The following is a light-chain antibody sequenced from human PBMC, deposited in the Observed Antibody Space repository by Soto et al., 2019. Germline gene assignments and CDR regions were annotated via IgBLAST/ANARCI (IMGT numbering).Light chain of an antibody. CDR2: GAS. J-gene: IGKJ1*01. CDR1: QSVSSN. V-gene: IGKV3-20*01. Sequence: EILMAQSPATLSVSPGARGTLSCRASQSVSSNLAWYQQKPGQAPRLLIYGASSRATGIPDRFSGSGSGTDFTLTISRLEPEDFAVYYCQQYGSSLWTFGQGTKVDIK. CDR3: QQYGSSLWT.